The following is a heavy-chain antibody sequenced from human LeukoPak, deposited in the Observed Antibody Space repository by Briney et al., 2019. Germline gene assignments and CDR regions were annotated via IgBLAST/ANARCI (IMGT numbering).Heavy chain of an antibody. V-gene: IGHV4-39*02. CDR1: GGSISSSGYY. D-gene: IGHD4-17*01. CDR2: ISYTGST. CDR3: ARRVAGDSPFDY. J-gene: IGHJ4*02. Sequence: SEALSLTCTVSGGSISSSGYYWGWVRQPPGKGLEWIGSISYTGSTYYNPSLTSLKSRITISVDTSKNHFSLKLSSVTAADTAVYYCARRVAGDSPFDYWGQGTLVTVSS.